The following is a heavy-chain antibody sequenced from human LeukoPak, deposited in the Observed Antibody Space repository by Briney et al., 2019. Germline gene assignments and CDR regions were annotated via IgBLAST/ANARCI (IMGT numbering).Heavy chain of an antibody. J-gene: IGHJ4*02. CDR3: AHRGFGSSGSVFDY. V-gene: IGHV2-5*01. CDR1: GFSLSTSGVG. CDR2: IYWNDDK. Sequence: SGPTLVKPTQTLTLTCTFSGFSLSTSGVGVGWIRQPPGKALEWLALIYWNDDKRYSPSLKSRLTIPKDTSKNQVVLTMTNMDPVDTATYYCAHRGFGSSGSVFDYWGQGTLVTVSS. D-gene: IGHD3-22*01.